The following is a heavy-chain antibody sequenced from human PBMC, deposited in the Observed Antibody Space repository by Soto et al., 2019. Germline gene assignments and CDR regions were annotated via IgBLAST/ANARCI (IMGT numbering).Heavy chain of an antibody. V-gene: IGHV3-49*03. J-gene: IGHJ6*02. CDR1: GFTFGDYA. CDR2: IRSKAYGGTT. Sequence: PGGSLRLSCTASGFTFGDYAMSWFCQAPGEGLVWVGFIRSKAYGGTTEYAASVKGRFTISRDDSKSIAYLQMNSLKTEDTAVYYCTRSYCSSTSCYTDYGMDVWGQGTTVTVSS. D-gene: IGHD2-2*02. CDR3: TRSYCSSTSCYTDYGMDV.